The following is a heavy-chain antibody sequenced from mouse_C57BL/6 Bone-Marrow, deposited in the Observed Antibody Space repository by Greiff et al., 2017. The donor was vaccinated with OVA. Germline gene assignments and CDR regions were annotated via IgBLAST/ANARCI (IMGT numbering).Heavy chain of an antibody. D-gene: IGHD1-1*01. Sequence: VQLQQPGAELVKPGASVKMSCKASGYTFTSYWITWVKQRPGQGLEGMGDRYPGSGSTNYNEKFKSKDPLTVDTSASTAYVQLSSLTSEDSAVYSCAREPIPTVRGAFDYCGPGPTLPVSS. V-gene: IGHV1-55*01. CDR1: GYTFTSYW. CDR3: AREPIPTVRGAFDY. CDR2: RYPGSGST. J-gene: IGHJ2*01.